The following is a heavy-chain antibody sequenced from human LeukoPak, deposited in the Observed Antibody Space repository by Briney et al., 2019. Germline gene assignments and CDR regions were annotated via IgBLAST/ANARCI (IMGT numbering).Heavy chain of an antibody. CDR3: ARGGPVAANWYFDL. V-gene: IGHV1-8*01. CDR1: GYTFTSYD. Sequence: ASVKVSCKASGYTFTSYDINWVRQATGQGLEWMGWMNPNSGNAGYAQKFQGRVTMTRNTSISTAYMELSSPRSEDTAVYYCARGGPVAANWYFDLWGRGTLVTVSS. J-gene: IGHJ2*01. D-gene: IGHD6-19*01. CDR2: MNPNSGNA.